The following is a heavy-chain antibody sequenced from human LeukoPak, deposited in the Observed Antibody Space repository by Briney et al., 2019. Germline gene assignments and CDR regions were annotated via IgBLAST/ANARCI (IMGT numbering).Heavy chain of an antibody. CDR2: LSGSGFDA. J-gene: IGHJ4*02. Sequence: QAGGSLRLSCATSGFAFSNNFMAWVRQAPGKGLEWVSSLSGSGFDAFYADSVKGRFTTSRDNSKNTLFLQMSSLRVEDTAVYFCVRDEQGRSWYNWGQGSLATVSS. D-gene: IGHD6-13*01. CDR3: VRDEQGRSWYN. V-gene: IGHV3-23*01. CDR1: GFAFSNNF.